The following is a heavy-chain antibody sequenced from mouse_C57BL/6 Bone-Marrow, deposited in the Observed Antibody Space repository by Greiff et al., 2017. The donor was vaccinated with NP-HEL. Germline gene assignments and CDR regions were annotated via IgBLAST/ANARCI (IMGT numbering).Heavy chain of an antibody. J-gene: IGHJ2*01. D-gene: IGHD4-1*01. CDR2: IDPANGNT. CDR1: GFTIKNTY. CDR3: ARSAGTCFDY. V-gene: IGHV14-3*01. Sequence: VQLQQSVAELVRPGASVKLSCTASGFTIKNTYMHWVKQRPEQGLEWIGRIDPANGNTKYAPKFQGKATITADTSSNTAYLQLSSLTSEDTAIYYCARSAGTCFDYWGQGTTLTVSS.